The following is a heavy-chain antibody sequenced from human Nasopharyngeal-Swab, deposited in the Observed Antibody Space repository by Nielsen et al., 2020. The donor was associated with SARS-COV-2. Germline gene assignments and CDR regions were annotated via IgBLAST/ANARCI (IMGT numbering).Heavy chain of an antibody. V-gene: IGHV3-73*01. CDR1: GFIFSSSA. Sequence: GESLMISCAASGFIFSSSAIHWVRQASGKGLGWVGRIGDKDHNYATTYGASVQGRFTIPRDDSKNTAFLQMDSLNTEDTALYYCKADFYFDYWGQGTLVTVSS. CDR2: IGDKDHNYAT. CDR3: KADFYFDY. J-gene: IGHJ4*02.